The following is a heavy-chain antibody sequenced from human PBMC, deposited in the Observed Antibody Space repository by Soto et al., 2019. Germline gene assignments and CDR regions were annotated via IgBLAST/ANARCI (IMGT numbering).Heavy chain of an antibody. CDR2: ISYDGSNK. Sequence: PGGSLRLSCAASGFTVTSYGMNWVRQAPGKGLEWVAVISYDGSNKYYADSVKGRFTISRDNSKNTLYLQMNSLRAEDTAVYYCAKDESSGWYYFDYWGQGTLVTVSS. V-gene: IGHV3-30*18. J-gene: IGHJ4*02. CDR3: AKDESSGWYYFDY. D-gene: IGHD6-19*01. CDR1: GFTVTSYG.